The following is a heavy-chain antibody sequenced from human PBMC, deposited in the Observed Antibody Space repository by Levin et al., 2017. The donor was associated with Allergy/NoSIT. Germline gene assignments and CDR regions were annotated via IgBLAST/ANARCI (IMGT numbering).Heavy chain of an antibody. Sequence: SVKVSCKASGGTFSSYAISWVRQAPGQGLEWMGGIIPIFGTANYAQKFQGRVTITADESTSTAYMELSSLRSEDTAVYYCARGGWLQFREITVRDRYYYYGMDVWGQGTTVTVSS. D-gene: IGHD5-24*01. V-gene: IGHV1-69*13. CDR3: ARGGWLQFREITVRDRYYYYGMDV. J-gene: IGHJ6*02. CDR2: IIPIFGTA. CDR1: GGTFSSYA.